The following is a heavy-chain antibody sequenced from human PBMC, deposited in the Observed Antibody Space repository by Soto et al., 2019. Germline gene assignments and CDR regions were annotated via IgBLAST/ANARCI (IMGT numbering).Heavy chain of an antibody. CDR2: LSGSGDTT. J-gene: IGHJ6*02. V-gene: IGHV3-23*01. Sequence: ELQLLESGGGLAQPGGSLRLSCAASGFTFSSYGMNWVRQAPGKGLEWVSALSGSGDTTYYADSVRGRFSISRDNSKNTLYLQMSSLRGEDTAVYYCAKGTQFFYDYSSDVCGQGTTVTVSS. CDR3: AKGTQFFYDYSSDV. CDR1: GFTFSSYG.